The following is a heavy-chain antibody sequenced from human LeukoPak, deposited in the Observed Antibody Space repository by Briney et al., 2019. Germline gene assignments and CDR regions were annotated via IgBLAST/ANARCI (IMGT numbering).Heavy chain of an antibody. CDR1: GYTLTEFS. Sequence: ASVKVSCKVSGYTLTEFSMHWVRQAPGNGLEWMGGFDPEDGETLYAQKFQGRVTMTADTSTDTAYMELSSLRSEDTAVYSCATGAAAGTRVNPNWFDPWGQGTLVTVSS. CDR3: ATGAAAGTRVNPNWFDP. J-gene: IGHJ5*02. V-gene: IGHV1-24*01. CDR2: FDPEDGET. D-gene: IGHD6-13*01.